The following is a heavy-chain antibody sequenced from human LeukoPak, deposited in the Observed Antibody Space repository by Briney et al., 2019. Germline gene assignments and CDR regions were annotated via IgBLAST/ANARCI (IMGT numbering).Heavy chain of an antibody. V-gene: IGHV5-10-1*01. J-gene: IGHJ4*02. CDR1: GYSFTTYW. Sequence: KHGESLKISCKGSGYSFTTYWITWVRQMPGKGLEWMGTIDPSDSYTNYSPSFQGHVSISVDKSISTAYLQWSSLKASDTAMYYYARHLYGSVTYNVDYWGQGTLVTVSS. CDR2: IDPSDSYT. CDR3: ARHLYGSVTYNVDY. D-gene: IGHD3-10*01.